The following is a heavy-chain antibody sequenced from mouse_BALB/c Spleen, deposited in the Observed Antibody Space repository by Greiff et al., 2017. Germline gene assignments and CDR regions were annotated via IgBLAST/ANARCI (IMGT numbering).Heavy chain of an antibody. CDR2: INSNGGST. CDR3: AMITFYAMDY. Sequence: EVMLVESGGGLVQPGGSLKLSCAASGFTFSSYGMSWVRQTPDKRLELVATINSNGGSTYYPDSVKGRFTISRDTAKNTLYLQMSSLKSEDTAMYYCAMITFYAMDYWGQGTSVTVSS. J-gene: IGHJ4*01. CDR1: GFTFSSYG. D-gene: IGHD2-4*01. V-gene: IGHV5-6-3*01.